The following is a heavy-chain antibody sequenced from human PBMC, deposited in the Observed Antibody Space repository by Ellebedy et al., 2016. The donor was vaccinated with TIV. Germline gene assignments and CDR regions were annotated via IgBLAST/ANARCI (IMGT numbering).Heavy chain of an antibody. Sequence: AASVKVSCKASGYTFTDYDINWARQATGQGLEWLGWMNPNSGNTGYAQKFQGRVTMTRDTSINTAYMELRSLTSDDTAVYYCANNLPLTGDFDYWGQGTLVTVSS. CDR2: MNPNSGNT. CDR1: GYTFTDYD. J-gene: IGHJ4*02. CDR3: ANNLPLTGDFDY. V-gene: IGHV1-8*01. D-gene: IGHD7-27*01.